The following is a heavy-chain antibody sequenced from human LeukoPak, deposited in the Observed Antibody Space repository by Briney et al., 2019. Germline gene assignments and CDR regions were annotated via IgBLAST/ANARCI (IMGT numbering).Heavy chain of an antibody. J-gene: IGHJ4*02. D-gene: IGHD6-6*01. CDR2: INHSGST. V-gene: IGHV4-34*01. CDR3: ARVRDNNSSSSPGVPYYFDY. CDR1: GGSFSGYY. Sequence: SETLSLTCAVYGGSFSGYYWSWIRQPPGKGREWIGEINHSGSTNYNPSLKSRVTISVDTSKNQFSLKLTSVTAADTAVYYCARVRDNNSSSSPGVPYYFDYWGQGTLVTVSS.